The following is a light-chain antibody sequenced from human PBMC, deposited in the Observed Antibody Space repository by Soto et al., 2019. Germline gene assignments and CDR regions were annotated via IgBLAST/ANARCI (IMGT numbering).Light chain of an antibody. CDR1: SSDVGSYNL. Sequence: QSVLTQPASVSGSRGQSITISCTGTSSDVGSYNLVSWYQQHPGKAPKLMIYEGSKRPSGVSNRFSGSKSGNTASLTISGLQAEDEADYYCCSYAGSRVFGTGTKVTVL. J-gene: IGLJ1*01. CDR3: CSYAGSRV. V-gene: IGLV2-23*01. CDR2: EGS.